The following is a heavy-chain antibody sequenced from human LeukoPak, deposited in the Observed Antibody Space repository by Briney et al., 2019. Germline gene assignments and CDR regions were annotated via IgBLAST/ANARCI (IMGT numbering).Heavy chain of an antibody. D-gene: IGHD4-17*01. CDR3: ARGDYGDYEPFDI. V-gene: IGHV3-48*03. J-gene: IGHJ3*02. CDR1: GFTFSSYE. CDR2: ISSSGSTI. Sequence: GGSVRLSCAASGFTFSSYEMNWVRQAPGKGLEWVSYISSSGSTIYYADSVKGRFTISRDNAKNSLYLQMNSLRAEDTAVYYCARGDYGDYEPFDIWGQGTMVTVSS.